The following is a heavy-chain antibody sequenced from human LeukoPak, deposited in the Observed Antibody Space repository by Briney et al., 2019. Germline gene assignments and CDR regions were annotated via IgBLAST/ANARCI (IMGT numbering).Heavy chain of an antibody. V-gene: IGHV4-34*01. J-gene: IGHJ5*02. CDR2: INHSGST. D-gene: IGHD3-10*01. CDR1: GGSFSGYY. Sequence: PSETLSLTCAVYGGSFSGYYWSWIRQPPGKGLEWIGEINHSGSTNYNPSLKSRVTISVDTSKNQFSLKLSSVTAADTAVYYCARGVYYYGSGSHYSSGMFDPWGQGTLVTVSS. CDR3: ARGVYYYGSGSHYSSGMFDP.